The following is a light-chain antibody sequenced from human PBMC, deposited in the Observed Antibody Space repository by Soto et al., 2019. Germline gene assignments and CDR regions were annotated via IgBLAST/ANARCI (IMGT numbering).Light chain of an antibody. CDR1: QNINSNY. CDR2: GAS. Sequence: EIVLTQSPGTLSLSPGERATLSCRASQNINSNYLAWYQQKAGQAPRLLVYGASSRATGIADRFSGSGSGTDFTLNINRLESEDFAVYYCQQYGRSPTFGQGTKVEIK. V-gene: IGKV3-20*01. J-gene: IGKJ1*01. CDR3: QQYGRSPT.